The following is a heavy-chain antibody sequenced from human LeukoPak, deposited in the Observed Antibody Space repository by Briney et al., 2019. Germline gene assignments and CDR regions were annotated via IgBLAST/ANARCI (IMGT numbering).Heavy chain of an antibody. Sequence: PGGSLRLSCALSGRPFSSSIMHWVRRAPGKGLERVAGMSFDGSQYYVESVKGRFTISRDNSGNTVYLHMTSLRPEDTAVYFCAREGHTSGFCGSFDIWGQGTTVTISS. CDR3: AREGHTSGFCGSFDI. J-gene: IGHJ3*02. D-gene: IGHD5-12*01. V-gene: IGHV3-30*03. CDR1: GRPFSSSI. CDR2: MSFDGSQ.